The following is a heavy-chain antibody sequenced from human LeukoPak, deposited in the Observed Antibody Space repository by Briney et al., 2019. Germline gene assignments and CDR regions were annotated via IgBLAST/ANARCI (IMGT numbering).Heavy chain of an antibody. CDR2: INHSGST. D-gene: IGHD3-3*01. CDR1: GGSFSGYY. J-gene: IGHJ5*02. CDR3: ARGRTYYDFWSANKGRFDP. Sequence: SETLSLTCAVYGGSFSGYYWSWIRQPPGKGLEWIGEINHSGSTNYNPSLKSRVTISVDTSKNQFSLKLGSVTAADTAVYYCARGRTYYDFWSANKGRFDPWGQGTLVTVSS. V-gene: IGHV4-34*01.